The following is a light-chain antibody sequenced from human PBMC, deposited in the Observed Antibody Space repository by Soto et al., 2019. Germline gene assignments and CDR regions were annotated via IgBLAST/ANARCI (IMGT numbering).Light chain of an antibody. J-gene: IGKJ5*01. V-gene: IGKV4-1*01. CDR3: QQANSFPLT. CDR2: AAS. Sequence: DIVMTESPDSLAVSLGERATINCKSSQSVLYSSNNKNYLAWYQQKPGKAPKPLIYAASSLQSGVPSRFSGSGSGTDFTLTISSLQPEDFATYYCQQANSFPLTFGGGTRLEIK. CDR1: QSVLYSSNNKNY.